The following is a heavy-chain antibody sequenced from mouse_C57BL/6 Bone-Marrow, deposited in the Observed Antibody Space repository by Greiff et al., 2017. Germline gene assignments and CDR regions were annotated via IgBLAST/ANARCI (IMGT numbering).Heavy chain of an antibody. CDR2: ISSGGSYT. V-gene: IGHV5-6*01. CDR1: GFTFSSYG. J-gene: IGHJ2*01. Sequence: EVLGVESGGDLVKPGGSLKLSCAASGFTFSSYGMSWVRQTPDKRLEWVATISSGGSYTYYPDSVKGRFTISRDNAKNTLYLQMSSLKSEDTAMYYCARRGYLLDYWGQGTTLTVSS. D-gene: IGHD5-1*01. CDR3: ARRGYLLDY.